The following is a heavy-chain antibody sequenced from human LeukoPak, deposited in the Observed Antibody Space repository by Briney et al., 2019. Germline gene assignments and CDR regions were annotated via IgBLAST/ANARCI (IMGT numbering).Heavy chain of an antibody. D-gene: IGHD6-19*01. Sequence: GASVKVSCKASGGTFSSYAISWVRQAPGQGLEWMGGIIPIFGTANYAQKFQGRVTITADKSTSTAYVELSSLRSEDTAVYYCVTQDHGTSQKWLLVYWGQGTLVTVSS. CDR1: GGTFSSYA. CDR3: VTQDHGTSQKWLLVY. V-gene: IGHV1-69*06. J-gene: IGHJ4*02. CDR2: IIPIFGTA.